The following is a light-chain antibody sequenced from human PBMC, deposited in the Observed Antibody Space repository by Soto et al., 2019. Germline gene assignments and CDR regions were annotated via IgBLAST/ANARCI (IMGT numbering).Light chain of an antibody. CDR1: QSLLHNNGYNY. J-gene: IGKJ2*01. V-gene: IGKV2-28*01. Sequence: EIVMTQSPLSLPVTPGEPASISCRSSQSLLHNNGYNYLDWYLQKPGQSPQLLIYLGSNRASGVPDRFSGSGSGTDFTLKISRVEAEDVGVYYCMQALQTPYTFGQGTKLEIK. CDR3: MQALQTPYT. CDR2: LGS.